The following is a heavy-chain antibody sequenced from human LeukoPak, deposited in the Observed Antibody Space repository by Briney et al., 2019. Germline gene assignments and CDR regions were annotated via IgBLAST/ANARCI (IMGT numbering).Heavy chain of an antibody. V-gene: IGHV4-30-4*08. Sequence: TSETLSLTCTVPGGSVSNSLYYWSWIRQPPGKGLEWIGYIYYSGSTYYNPSLKSRVTISVDTSKNQFSLKLSSVTAADTAVYYCARGKSSTSFDYWGQGTLVTVSS. D-gene: IGHD2-2*01. J-gene: IGHJ4*02. CDR2: IYYSGST. CDR3: ARGKSSTSFDY. CDR1: GGSVSNSLYY.